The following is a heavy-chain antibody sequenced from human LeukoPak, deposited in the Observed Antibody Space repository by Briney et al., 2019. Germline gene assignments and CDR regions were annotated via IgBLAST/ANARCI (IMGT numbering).Heavy chain of an antibody. CDR2: IYYSGST. CDR3: ARAEYGIVGATAFDY. J-gene: IGHJ4*02. CDR1: GGSISSYY. V-gene: IGHV4-59*01. Sequence: SETLSLTCTVSGGSISSYYWSWIRQPPGKGLEWIGYIYYSGSTNYNPSLKSRVTISVDTSKNQFSLKLSSVTAADTAVYYCARAEYGIVGATAFDYWGQGTLVTVSS. D-gene: IGHD1-26*01.